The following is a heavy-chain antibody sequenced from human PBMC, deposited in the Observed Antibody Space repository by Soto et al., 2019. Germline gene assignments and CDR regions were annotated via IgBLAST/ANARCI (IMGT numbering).Heavy chain of an antibody. CDR1: GFTFSNYA. V-gene: IGHV3-64*01. CDR3: ARAPGPFYYGSSYDS. Sequence: GGSLRLSCAASGFTFSNYAMHWVRQAPGKGLEYVSAISSNGGSTYYANSVKGRFTISRDNFKNTLYLQMGSLRAEDMAVYYCARAPGPFYYGSSYDSWGQGTLVTVSS. D-gene: IGHD3-10*01. CDR2: ISSNGGST. J-gene: IGHJ5*01.